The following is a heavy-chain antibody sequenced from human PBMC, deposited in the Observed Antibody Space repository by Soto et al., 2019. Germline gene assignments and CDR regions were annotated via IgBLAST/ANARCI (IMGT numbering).Heavy chain of an antibody. Sequence: QITLKESGAGLVKPTQTLTLTCTFSGFSLSTSGVGVAWIRQPPGKALEGLALIYWDDDKRYRPSLESRLTITQPPPKTPVVLTMTNIASVDTATYYCAYLPCSGGRCSWFSFSGMDVWGQGPAVTVSS. CDR1: GFSLSTSGVG. D-gene: IGHD2-15*01. CDR2: IYWDDDK. CDR3: AYLPCSGGRCSWFSFSGMDV. V-gene: IGHV2-5*02. J-gene: IGHJ6*02.